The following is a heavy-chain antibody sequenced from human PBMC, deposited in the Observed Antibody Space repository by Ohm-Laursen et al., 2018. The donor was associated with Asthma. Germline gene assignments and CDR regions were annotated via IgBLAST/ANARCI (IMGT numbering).Heavy chain of an antibody. V-gene: IGHV7-4-1*02. CDR2: INTNTGNP. CDR3: ARGITFSDY. J-gene: IGHJ4*02. CDR1: GYTFTRFA. Sequence: GASVKVSCKAPGYTFTRFAVNWVRQAPGQGLEWLGWINTNTGNPTFAQGLTGRFVLSLDTSVSTAYLQISSLKAEDTAVYYCARGITFSDYWGQGTLVTVSS. D-gene: IGHD3-16*01.